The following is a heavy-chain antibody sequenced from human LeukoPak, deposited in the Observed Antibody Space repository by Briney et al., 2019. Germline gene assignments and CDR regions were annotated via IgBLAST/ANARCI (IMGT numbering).Heavy chain of an antibody. V-gene: IGHV4-59*12. CDR3: ARTVCHTASDY. CDR1: GGSISSYY. J-gene: IGHJ4*02. D-gene: IGHD1-14*01. CDR2: IYYSGST. Sequence: PSETLSLTCTVSGGSISSYYWSWIRQPPGKGLEWIGYIYYSGSTNYNPSLKSRVTISVDTFKNQFSLRLNSVTAADTAVYYCARTVCHTASDYWGQGMLVTVSS.